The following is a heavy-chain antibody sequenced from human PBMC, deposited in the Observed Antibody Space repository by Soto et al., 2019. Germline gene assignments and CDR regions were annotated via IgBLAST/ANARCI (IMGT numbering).Heavy chain of an antibody. D-gene: IGHD1-20*01. Sequence: GASVKVSCKASGYTFTGYYMHWVRQAPGQGLEWMGWINPNSGGTNYAQKFQGRVTMTRDTSISTAYMELSRLRSDDTAVYYCASNHNSPWTQYYYGMDVWGQGTTVTVSS. CDR2: INPNSGGT. J-gene: IGHJ6*02. CDR1: GYTFTGYY. CDR3: ASNHNSPWTQYYYGMDV. V-gene: IGHV1-2*02.